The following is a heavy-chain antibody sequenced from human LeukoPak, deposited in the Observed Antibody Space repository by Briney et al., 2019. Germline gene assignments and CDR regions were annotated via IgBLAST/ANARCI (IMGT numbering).Heavy chain of an antibody. Sequence: SETLSLTCTVSGGSLSSYYWSWIRQPPGKGLEWIGYIYYSGSTNYNPSLKSRVTISVDTSKNQFSLKLSSVTAADTAVYYCARASRGYSGYDYFQEDYWGQGTLVTVSSGWTFCHCDYYNYCYMDVWGKGTTVTVSS. J-gene: IGHJ6*03. D-gene: IGHD5-12*01. V-gene: IGHV4-59*01. CDR2: IYYSGST. CDR1: GGSLSSYY. CDR3: ARASRGYSGYDYFQEDYWGQGTLVTVSSGWTFCHCDYYNYCYMDV.